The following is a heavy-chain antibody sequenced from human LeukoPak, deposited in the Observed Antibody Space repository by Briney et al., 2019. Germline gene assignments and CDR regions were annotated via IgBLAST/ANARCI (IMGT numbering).Heavy chain of an antibody. D-gene: IGHD6-19*01. J-gene: IGHJ5*01. CDR2: IYWDDDK. CDR1: GFSLSTSGVG. V-gene: IGHV2-5*02. CDR3: AHRRGRDSSGWLNWFDS. Sequence: ASGPTLVKPTQTLTLTCTFSGFSLSTSGVGVGWIRQPPGKALEWLALIYWDDDKRYSPSLKSRLTITKDTSKNQVILTMTNMDPVDTATYYCAHRRGRDSSGWLNWFDSWGQGTLVTVSS.